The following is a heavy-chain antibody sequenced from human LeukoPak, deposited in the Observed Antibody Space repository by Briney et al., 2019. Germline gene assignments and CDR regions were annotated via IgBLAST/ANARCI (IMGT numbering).Heavy chain of an antibody. CDR3: ARDGPRGGFDY. D-gene: IGHD3-10*01. V-gene: IGHV3-7*01. CDR1: GFTFTNYW. Sequence: GGSLRLSCAASGFTFTNYWMSWVRQAPGQGLEWVANTKQDGSEKNYVDSVKGRFTISRDNAKNSLNLQMNSLRAEDTAVYYCARDGPRGGFDYWGQGTLVTVSS. CDR2: TKQDGSEK. J-gene: IGHJ4*02.